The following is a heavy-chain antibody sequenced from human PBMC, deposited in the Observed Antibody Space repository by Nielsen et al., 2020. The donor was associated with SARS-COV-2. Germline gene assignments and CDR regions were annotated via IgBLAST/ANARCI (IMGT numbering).Heavy chain of an antibody. CDR3: VCEALNY. J-gene: IGHJ4*02. D-gene: IGHD5-24*01. CDR2: VSRDGSDT. Sequence: GESLKISCAASGFTFANYGIHWVRQVAGRGLEWVAIVSRDGSDTFYVDSVKGRFTISRDNAKRYLYVQMNSLRAEDTAVYYCVCEALNYWGQGALVTVSS. CDR1: GFTFANYG. V-gene: IGHV3-33*08.